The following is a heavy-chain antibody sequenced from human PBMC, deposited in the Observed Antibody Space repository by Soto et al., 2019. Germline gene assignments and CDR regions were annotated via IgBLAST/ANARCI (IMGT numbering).Heavy chain of an antibody. J-gene: IGHJ4*02. CDR1: GFTCSRYW. CDR2: INSDGSMT. CDR3: VRGKDPYTTLTYSYYDQ. V-gene: IGHV3-74*01. Sequence: EVQLVESGGGLVQPGGSLRLSCAASGFTCSRYWMHWVRQAPGEGLMWVSRINSDGSMTSYADSVKGRFTISRDNAKNTVYLHMNSRRAEDTARYYCVRGKDPYTTLTYSYYDQGGQGTLVTVSS. D-gene: IGHD4-4*01.